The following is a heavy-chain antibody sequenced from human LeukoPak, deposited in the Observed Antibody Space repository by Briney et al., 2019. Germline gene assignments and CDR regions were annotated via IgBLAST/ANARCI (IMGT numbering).Heavy chain of an antibody. J-gene: IGHJ4*02. CDR2: IDPSDSYT. D-gene: IGHD2-21*01. Sequence: GESLRISCKGSGYSFTTYWINWVRQMPGKGLEWMGGIDPSDSYTNYSPSFQGHVTISAGKSISTAYLQWSSLKASDTATYYCARLVAPPYYFDYWGQGTLVTVSS. CDR3: ARLVAPPYYFDY. CDR1: GYSFTTYW. V-gene: IGHV5-10-1*01.